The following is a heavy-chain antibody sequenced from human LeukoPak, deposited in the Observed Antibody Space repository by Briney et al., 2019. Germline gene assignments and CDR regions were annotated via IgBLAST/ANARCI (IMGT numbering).Heavy chain of an antibody. D-gene: IGHD6-19*01. V-gene: IGHV3-74*01. Sequence: PGRTLRLSCAASGFTFSSSSIHWVRHAPGKGLVWVSRINSDGSSTTSADSAKGRFTISRDNAKNTLYLQMNSLRAEDTASYYCARPGREGQWLYYFAYWGQRTLVT. CDR2: INSDGSST. CDR3: ARPGREGQWLYYFAY. J-gene: IGHJ4*02. CDR1: GFTFSSSS.